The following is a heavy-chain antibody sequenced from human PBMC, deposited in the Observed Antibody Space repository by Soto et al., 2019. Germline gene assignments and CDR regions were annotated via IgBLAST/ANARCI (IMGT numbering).Heavy chain of an antibody. CDR3: ARRGGSSSVPYYYYMDV. CDR1: GFTVSSTY. V-gene: IGHV3-66*01. Sequence: GGSLRLSCAASGFTVSSTYMSWVRQAPGKGLEWVSVIYSGGSTYYADSVKGRFTISRDNSKNTLYLQMNSLRAEDTAVYYCARRGGSSSVPYYYYMDVWGKGTTVTVSS. CDR2: IYSGGST. D-gene: IGHD6-13*01. J-gene: IGHJ6*03.